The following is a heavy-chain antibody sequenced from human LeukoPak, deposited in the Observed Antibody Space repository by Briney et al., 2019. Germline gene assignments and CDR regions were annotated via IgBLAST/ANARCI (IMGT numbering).Heavy chain of an antibody. Sequence: GGSLRLSCSASGFTFSSYAMHWVRQAPGKGLEYVSGISGNGGSTYYADSVKGRFTISRDNSKNTLLLQLSSLRDEDTAVYYCVKERTSGWYDFDFWGQGTLVTVSS. V-gene: IGHV3-64D*06. J-gene: IGHJ4*02. CDR1: GFTFSSYA. D-gene: IGHD6-19*01. CDR3: VKERTSGWYDFDF. CDR2: ISGNGGST.